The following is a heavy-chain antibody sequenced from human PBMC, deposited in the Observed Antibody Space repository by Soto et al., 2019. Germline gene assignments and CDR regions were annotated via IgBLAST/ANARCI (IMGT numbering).Heavy chain of an antibody. Sequence: PGGSLRLSCAASGFTFSRYAISWVRQAPGKGLEWVSAISGSGGSTYYADSVRGRFTISRDNSKNTLYLQMNSLRAEDTAVYYCAKVGYYDFWGVAKNWFDPWGQGTLVTVSS. D-gene: IGHD3-3*01. CDR2: ISGSGGST. J-gene: IGHJ5*02. CDR1: GFTFSRYA. CDR3: AKVGYYDFWGVAKNWFDP. V-gene: IGHV3-23*01.